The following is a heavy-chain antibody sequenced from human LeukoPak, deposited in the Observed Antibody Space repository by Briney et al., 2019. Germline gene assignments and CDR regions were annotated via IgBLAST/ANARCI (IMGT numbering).Heavy chain of an antibody. Sequence: GGSLRLSCAASGFTFSSYTMNWVRQAPGKGLEWVSYISSSGSTMYYADSVKGRFTISRDNAKNSLYLQMNSLRAEDTAVYYCAELGITMIGGVWGKGTTVTISS. CDR3: AELGITMIGGV. J-gene: IGHJ6*04. V-gene: IGHV3-48*04. D-gene: IGHD3-10*02. CDR1: GFTFSSYT. CDR2: ISSSGSTM.